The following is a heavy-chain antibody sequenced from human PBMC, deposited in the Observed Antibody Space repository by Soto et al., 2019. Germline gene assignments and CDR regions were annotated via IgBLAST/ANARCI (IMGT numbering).Heavy chain of an antibody. V-gene: IGHV1-69*12. J-gene: IGHJ5*02. CDR1: GGTFSSYA. CDR2: IIPIFGTA. Sequence: QVQLVQSGTEVKKPGSSVKVSCKASGGTFSSYAISWVRQAPGQGLEWMGGIIPIFGTANYAQKFQGRVTITADESTSTAYMELSSLRSEDTAVYYCASGRMTTFGGVIVNWFDPWGQGTLVTVSS. CDR3: ASGRMTTFGGVIVNWFDP. D-gene: IGHD3-16*02.